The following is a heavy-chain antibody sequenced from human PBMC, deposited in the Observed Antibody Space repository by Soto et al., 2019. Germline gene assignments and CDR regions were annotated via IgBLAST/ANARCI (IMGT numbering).Heavy chain of an antibody. J-gene: IGHJ4*02. CDR3: ARRLYYDFWSGLPDFDY. CDR1: GFTFSSYG. V-gene: IGHV3-33*01. Sequence: QVQLVESGGGVVQPGRSLRLSCAASGFTFSSYGMHWVRQAPGKGLEWVAVIWYDGSNKYYADSVKGRFTISRDNSKNTLYLQMNSLRAEDTAVYYCARRLYYDFWSGLPDFDYWGQGTLVTVSS. D-gene: IGHD3-3*01. CDR2: IWYDGSNK.